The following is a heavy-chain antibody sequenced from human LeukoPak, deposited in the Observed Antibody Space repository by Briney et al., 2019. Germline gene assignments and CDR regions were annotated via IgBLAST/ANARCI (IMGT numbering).Heavy chain of an antibody. CDR1: GGSISSGGYY. CDR2: INHSGST. D-gene: IGHD3-10*01. V-gene: IGHV4-30-2*01. CDR3: ARAPSIKGIDY. J-gene: IGHJ4*02. Sequence: PSQTLSLTCTVSGGSISSGGYYWSWIRQPPGKGLEWIGEINHSGSTNYNPSLKSRVTISVDTSKNQFSLKLSSVTAADTAVYYCARAPSIKGIDYWGQGTLVTVSS.